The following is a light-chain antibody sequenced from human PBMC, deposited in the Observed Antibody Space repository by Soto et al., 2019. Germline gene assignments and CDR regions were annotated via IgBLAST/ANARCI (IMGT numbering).Light chain of an antibody. Sequence: QSALTQPASVSGSPGQSITISCTGTISDFVVYNYVSWYQQHPGKAPKLMIYEINKRPSGVPDRFSGSKSGNTASLTISGLQAEDEADYYCSSYTSSSTLEVFGAGTKVTVL. V-gene: IGLV2-14*01. J-gene: IGLJ1*01. CDR3: SSYTSSSTLEV. CDR1: ISDFVVYNY. CDR2: EIN.